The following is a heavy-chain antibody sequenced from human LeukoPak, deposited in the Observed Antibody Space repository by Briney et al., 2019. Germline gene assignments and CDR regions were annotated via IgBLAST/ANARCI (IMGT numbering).Heavy chain of an antibody. J-gene: IGHJ4*02. Sequence: PGGSLRLSYAASGFTFSSYAMSWVRQAPGKGLEWVSAISGSGGSTYYADSVKGRFTISRDNSKNTLYLQMNSLRAEDTAVYYCANSGYCSGGSCYLYWGQGTLVTVSS. V-gene: IGHV3-23*01. CDR2: ISGSGGST. CDR1: GFTFSSYA. D-gene: IGHD2-15*01. CDR3: ANSGYCSGGSCYLY.